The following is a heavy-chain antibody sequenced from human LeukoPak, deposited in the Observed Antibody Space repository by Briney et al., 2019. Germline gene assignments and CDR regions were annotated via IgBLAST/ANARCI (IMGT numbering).Heavy chain of an antibody. V-gene: IGHV3-30*02. D-gene: IGHD1-1*01. J-gene: IGHJ4*02. Sequence: GGSLRLSCAASGFTFSSYDMHWVRQAPGKGLEWVAFIRYHGSNIYHSDSVKGRFTISRDNSKNTLYLQMNSLRAEDMAVYYCVKRWTGTTIGQQDYWGQGTLVTVSS. CDR1: GFTFSSYD. CDR3: VKRWTGTTIGQQDY. CDR2: IRYHGSNI.